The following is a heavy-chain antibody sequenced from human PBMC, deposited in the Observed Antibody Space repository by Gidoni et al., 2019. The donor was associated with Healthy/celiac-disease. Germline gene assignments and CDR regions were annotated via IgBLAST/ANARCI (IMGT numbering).Heavy chain of an antibody. CDR2: IWYDGSNK. V-gene: IGHV3-33*01. D-gene: IGHD2-2*01. CDR1: GFTFSSYG. J-gene: IGHJ4*02. CDR3: ARGDDIVVVPAAMQLDY. Sequence: QVQLVESGGGVVQPGRSLRLSCAASGFTFSSYGMHWVRQAPGKGLECVAVIWYDGSNKYYADSVKGRFTISRDNSKNTLYLQMNSLRAEDTAVYYCARGDDIVVVPAAMQLDYWGQGTLVTVSS.